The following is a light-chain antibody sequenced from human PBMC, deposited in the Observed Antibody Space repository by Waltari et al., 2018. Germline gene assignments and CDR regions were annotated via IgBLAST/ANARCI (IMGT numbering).Light chain of an antibody. J-gene: IGKJ3*01. V-gene: IGKV3-15*01. CDR1: QSVSSN. CDR2: GAS. CDR3: QQYNNWPLFT. Sequence: EIVTTQSPATLSVSPGERATLSCRASQSVSSNLAWYQQKPGQAPRLLIYGASTRATGIPARFSGSGSGTEFILTISSMQSEDFAVYYCQQYNNWPLFTFGPGTKVDIK.